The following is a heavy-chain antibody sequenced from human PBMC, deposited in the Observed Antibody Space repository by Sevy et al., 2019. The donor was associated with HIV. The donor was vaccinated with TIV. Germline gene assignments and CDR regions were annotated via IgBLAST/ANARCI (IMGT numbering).Heavy chain of an antibody. J-gene: IGHJ6*02. CDR3: AKNRPPGGSLFSRHGMDV. CDR1: GFTFGTYV. V-gene: IGHV3-30*18. D-gene: IGHD3-16*01. Sequence: GGSLRLSCAASGFTFGTYVMHWVRQAPGKGLEWVASISYDGSYRYYADSVRGRFSMSRDNSKNTMYLQVSGLLIEDTAVYYCAKNRPPGGSLFSRHGMDVWGRGTTVTVSS. CDR2: ISYDGSYR.